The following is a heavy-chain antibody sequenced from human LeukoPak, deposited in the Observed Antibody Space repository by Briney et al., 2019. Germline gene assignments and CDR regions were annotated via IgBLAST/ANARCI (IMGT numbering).Heavy chain of an antibody. Sequence: GGSLRLSCAASGFTFSNYDMHWVRQAPGKGLEWVAFIRHDGSNRYYEDSVKGRFTISRDNSKKTLYLQMSRLRAEDTAVYYCAKDAEYSSSWYTAYNWGQGTLVTVSS. J-gene: IGHJ4*02. CDR1: GFTFSNYD. D-gene: IGHD6-13*01. CDR3: AKDAEYSSSWYTAYN. V-gene: IGHV3-30*02. CDR2: IRHDGSNR.